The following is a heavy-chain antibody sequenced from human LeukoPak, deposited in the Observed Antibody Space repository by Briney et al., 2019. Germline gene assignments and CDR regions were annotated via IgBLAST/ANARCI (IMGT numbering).Heavy chain of an antibody. Sequence: GASVKVSCKASGYTFTSYGISWVRQAPGQGLEWMGWISAYNGNTNYAQKLQGRVTMTTDTSTSKAYMELRSLRSDDTAVYYCARVNGRRGYSYGNDYWGQGTLVTVSS. V-gene: IGHV1-18*01. CDR3: ARVNGRRGYSYGNDY. J-gene: IGHJ4*02. D-gene: IGHD5-18*01. CDR1: GYTFTSYG. CDR2: ISAYNGNT.